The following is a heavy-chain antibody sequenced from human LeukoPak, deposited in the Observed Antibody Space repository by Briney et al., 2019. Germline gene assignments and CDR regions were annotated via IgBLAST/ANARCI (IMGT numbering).Heavy chain of an antibody. CDR1: GFTFSRNA. CDR3: ARGGGYSTSPPDY. CDR2: IWYDGSNQ. Sequence: GGSLRLSCAASGFTFSRNAMNWVRQAPGKGLEWVAVIWYDGSNQYYADSVKGRFTISRDNAKNTLYLQMNSLRAEDTAVYYCARGGGYSTSPPDYWGQGTLVTVSS. V-gene: IGHV3-33*08. D-gene: IGHD6-6*01. J-gene: IGHJ4*02.